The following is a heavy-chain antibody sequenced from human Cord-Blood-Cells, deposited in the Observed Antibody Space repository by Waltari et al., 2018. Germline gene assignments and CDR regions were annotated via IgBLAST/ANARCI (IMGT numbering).Heavy chain of an antibody. CDR2: IVVGSGNT. CDR1: GFTFTSSA. CDR3: AAGPYYDFWSGLNWFDP. J-gene: IGHJ5*02. V-gene: IGHV1-58*01. D-gene: IGHD3-3*01. Sequence: QMQLVQSGPEVKKPGTSVKVSCKASGFTFTSSAVQWVRQARGQRLEWIGWIVVGSGNTNYAQKFQERVTITRDMSTSTAYMELSSLRSEDTAVYYCAAGPYYDFWSGLNWFDPWGQGTLVTVSS.